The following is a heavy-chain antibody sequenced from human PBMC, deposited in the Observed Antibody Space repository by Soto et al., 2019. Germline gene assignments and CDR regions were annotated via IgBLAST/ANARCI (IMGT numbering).Heavy chain of an antibody. J-gene: IGHJ5*02. CDR1: GYTFTSYY. D-gene: IGHD2-15*01. Sequence: ASVKVSCKASGYTFTSYYMHWARQAPGQGLEWMGIINPSGGSTSYAQKVQGRVTMTRDTSTSTVYMELSSLRSEDTAVYYCAGDPFIPFPDCSGGSCYSFWFDPWGQGTLVTVSS. CDR2: INPSGGST. V-gene: IGHV1-46*01. CDR3: AGDPFIPFPDCSGGSCYSFWFDP.